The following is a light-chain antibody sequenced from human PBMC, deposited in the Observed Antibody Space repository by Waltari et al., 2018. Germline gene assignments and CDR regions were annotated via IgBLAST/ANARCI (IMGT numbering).Light chain of an antibody. CDR2: KVS. CDR3: MQATNSPLT. Sequence: DVVMTQSELSLPVTVGQPDPIPCRPSHSLVHSNGKTYLNWFQQRPGQSPRRLIYKVSNRDSGVPDRFSGSGSGTDFTLKISRVEAEDVGVYYCMQATNSPLTFGQGTKVEIK. V-gene: IGKV2-30*02. J-gene: IGKJ1*01. CDR1: HSLVHSNGKTY.